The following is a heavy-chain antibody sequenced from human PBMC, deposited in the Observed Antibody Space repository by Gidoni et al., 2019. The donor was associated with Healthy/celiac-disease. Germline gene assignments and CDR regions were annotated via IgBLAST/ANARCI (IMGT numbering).Heavy chain of an antibody. CDR1: GYTFTSYY. CDR3: ARVHGGYGDAFDI. J-gene: IGHJ3*02. CDR2: INPSGGST. D-gene: IGHD5-12*01. V-gene: IGHV1-46*03. Sequence: QVQLVQSGAEVKTPGASVKVSCQASGYTFTSYYLHWVRQSPGQGLEWMGIINPSGGSTSYAQKFQGRVTMTRDKSTSTVYMELSSLRSEDTAVYYCARVHGGYGDAFDIWGQGTMVTVSS.